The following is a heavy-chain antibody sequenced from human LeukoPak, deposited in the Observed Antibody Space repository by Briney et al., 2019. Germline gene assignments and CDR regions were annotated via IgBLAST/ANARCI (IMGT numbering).Heavy chain of an antibody. Sequence: GATVKVSCKASGYTFTSYYMHWVRQAPGQGLEWMGIINPSGGSTSYAQKFQGRVTMTRDTSTSTVYMELSSLRSEDTAVYYCARYSSPGYYFDYWGQGTLVTVSS. CDR2: INPSGGST. D-gene: IGHD6-13*01. CDR1: GYTFTSYY. J-gene: IGHJ4*02. CDR3: ARYSSPGYYFDY. V-gene: IGHV1-46*01.